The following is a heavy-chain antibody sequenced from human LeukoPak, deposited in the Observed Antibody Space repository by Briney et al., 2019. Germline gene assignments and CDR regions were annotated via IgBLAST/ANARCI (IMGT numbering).Heavy chain of an antibody. Sequence: PSETLSLTCTVSGGSISSSSYYWGWIRQPPGKGLEWIGSIYYSGSTYYNPSLKSRVTISVDTSKNQFSLKLSSVTAADTAVYYCARSRRGVILYWGQGTLVTVSS. CDR1: GGSISSSSYY. D-gene: IGHD3-16*01. V-gene: IGHV4-39*01. CDR3: ARSRRGVILY. J-gene: IGHJ4*02. CDR2: IYYSGST.